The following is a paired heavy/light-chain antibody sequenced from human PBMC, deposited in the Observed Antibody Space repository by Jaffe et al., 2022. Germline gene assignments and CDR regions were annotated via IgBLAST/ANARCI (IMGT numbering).Heavy chain of an antibody. J-gene: IGHJ4*02. Sequence: QVQLVESGGGMVQPGRSLRLSCAASGFSFHEYGMHWVRQAPGKGLEWVALISFDGSDKNSADSVKGRFAISRDNSKNTVNLQMHSLRPEDTAVYFCVKEETVRSGSFSSVYFFDSWGQGTLVTVSS. CDR1: GFSFHEYG. V-gene: IGHV3-30*18. D-gene: IGHD6-25*01. CDR3: VKEETVRSGSFSSVYFFDS. CDR2: ISFDGSDK.
Light chain of an antibody. CDR2: EVG. V-gene: IGLV2-23*02. CDR1: SSDVGSGNL. Sequence: QSALTQPASVSGSPGQSITISCTGTSSDVGSGNLVSWYQQYPGKVPQLLIFEVGKRPSGVSHRFSGSKSGNTASLTISGLQTEDEADYYCCSYAGSHTYVFGTGTTVTVL. J-gene: IGLJ1*01. CDR3: CSYAGSHTYV.